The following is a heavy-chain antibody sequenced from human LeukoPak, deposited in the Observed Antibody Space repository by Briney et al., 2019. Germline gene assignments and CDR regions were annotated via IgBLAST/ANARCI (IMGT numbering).Heavy chain of an antibody. V-gene: IGHV3-33*01. CDR1: GFTFSSYG. CDR2: IWYDGSNK. Sequence: GGPLRLSRAASGFTFSSYGMHWVRQAPGKGLEWVAVIWYDGSNKYYADSVKGRFTISRDNSKNTLYLQINSLRAEDTAVYYCARVDGYCSSTSCPNLRYYYGMDVWGKGTTVTVSS. CDR3: ARVDGYCSSTSCPNLRYYYGMDV. D-gene: IGHD2-2*01. J-gene: IGHJ6*04.